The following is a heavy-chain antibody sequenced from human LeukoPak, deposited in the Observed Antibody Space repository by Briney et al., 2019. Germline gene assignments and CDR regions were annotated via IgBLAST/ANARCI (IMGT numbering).Heavy chain of an antibody. V-gene: IGHV1-69*13. Sequence: SVKVSCKASGGTFSSYAISWVRQAPGQGLEWMGGIIPIFGTANYAQKFQGRVTITADESTSTAYMELSSLRSEDTAVYYCARTYSGSYPFDYWGQGTLVTVSS. CDR3: ARTYSGSYPFDY. CDR1: GGTFSSYA. D-gene: IGHD1-26*01. CDR2: IIPIFGTA. J-gene: IGHJ4*02.